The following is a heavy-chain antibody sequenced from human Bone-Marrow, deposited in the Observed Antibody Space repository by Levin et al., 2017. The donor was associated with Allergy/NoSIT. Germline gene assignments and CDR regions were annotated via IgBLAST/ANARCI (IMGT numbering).Heavy chain of an antibody. V-gene: IGHV4-31*03. CDR1: GGSISSGGYY. D-gene: IGHD6-19*01. CDR2: IYYSGST. Sequence: SETLSLTCTVSGGSISSGGYYWSWNRQHPGKGLEWIGYIYYSGSTYYNPSLKSRVTISVDTSKNQFSLKLSSVTAADTAVYYCAREMYSSGCDYWGQGTLVTVSS. CDR3: AREMYSSGCDY. J-gene: IGHJ4*02.